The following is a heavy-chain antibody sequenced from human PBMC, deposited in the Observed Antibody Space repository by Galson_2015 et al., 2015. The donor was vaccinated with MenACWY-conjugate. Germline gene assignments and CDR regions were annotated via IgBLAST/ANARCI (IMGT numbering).Heavy chain of an antibody. CDR1: GYSFITYA. CDR3: TRGRGWYIGY. Sequence: SVKVSCKASGYSFITYAIHWVRQAPGQRLEWMGWINVGNGHTEYSQNFQGRVTFTRDTSASTAYIEVHNLTSDDTAVYYCTRGRGWYIGYWGQGTLVTVSS. J-gene: IGHJ4*02. CDR2: INVGNGHT. V-gene: IGHV1-3*01. D-gene: IGHD6-19*01.